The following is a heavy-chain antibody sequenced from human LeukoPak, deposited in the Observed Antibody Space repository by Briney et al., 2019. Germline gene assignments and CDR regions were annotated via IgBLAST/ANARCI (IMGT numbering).Heavy chain of an antibody. D-gene: IGHD3-22*01. V-gene: IGHV4-39*07. CDR3: AREYYDSSGYRDY. Sequence: SETLFLTCTVSGGSISSSSYYWGWIRQPPGKGLEWIGSIYYSGSTYYNPSLKSRVTISVDTSKNQFSLKLSSVTAADTAVYYCAREYYDSSGYRDYWGQGTLVTVSS. CDR1: GGSISSSSYY. J-gene: IGHJ4*02. CDR2: IYYSGST.